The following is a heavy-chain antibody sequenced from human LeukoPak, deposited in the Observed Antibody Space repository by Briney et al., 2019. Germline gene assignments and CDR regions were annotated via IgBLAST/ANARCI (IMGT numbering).Heavy chain of an antibody. V-gene: IGHV4-34*01. CDR1: GGSFSGYY. CDR3: ARVTVVPAAMLDY. Sequence: PSETLSLTCAVCGGSFSGYYWSWIRQPPGKGLEWIGEINHSGSTNYNPSLKSRVTISVDTSKNQFSLKLSSVTAADTAVYYCARVTVVPAAMLDYWGQGTLVTVSS. CDR2: INHSGST. D-gene: IGHD2-2*01. J-gene: IGHJ4*02.